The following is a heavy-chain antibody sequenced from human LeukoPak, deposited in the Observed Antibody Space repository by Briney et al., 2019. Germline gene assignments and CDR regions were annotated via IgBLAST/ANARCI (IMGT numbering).Heavy chain of an antibody. J-gene: IGHJ4*02. CDR1: GGSISSSSYY. V-gene: IGHV4-39*02. CDR3: ARERQQLSPYYFDY. Sequence: SETLSLTCTVSGGSISSSSYYWGWIRQPPGKGLEWIGSIYYSGSTYYNPSLKSRVTTSVDTSKNQFSLKLSSVTAADTAVYYCARERQQLSPYYFDYWGQGTLVTVSS. D-gene: IGHD6-13*01. CDR2: IYYSGST.